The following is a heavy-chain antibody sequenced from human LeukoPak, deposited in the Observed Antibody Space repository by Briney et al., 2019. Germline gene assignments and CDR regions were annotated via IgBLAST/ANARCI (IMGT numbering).Heavy chain of an antibody. V-gene: IGHV3-33*01. CDR3: ARGGGMGAYYPAYFDY. Sequence: GRSLRLSCAASGFTFSSYGMHWVRQAPGKGLEWVALIWYDGSNKHYADSVKGRFTISRDNSKNTLYLQMSSLRVEDTAVYYCARGGGMGAYYPAYFDYWGQGTLVTVSS. D-gene: IGHD1-26*01. CDR1: GFTFSSYG. J-gene: IGHJ4*02. CDR2: IWYDGSNK.